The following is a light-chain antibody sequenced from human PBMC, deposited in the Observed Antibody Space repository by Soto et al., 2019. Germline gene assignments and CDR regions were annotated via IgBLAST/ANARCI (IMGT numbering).Light chain of an antibody. CDR3: SSYTSSGTVV. CDR1: SSDVGSYNF. J-gene: IGLJ2*01. Sequence: QSVLTQPASVSGSPGQSVTLSCTGTSSDVGSYNFVSWYQQHPGNAPKLMIYDVTARPSGVSSRFSGSKSGNTASLTISGLQAEDEADYYCSSYTSSGTVVFGGGTQLTVL. CDR2: DVT. V-gene: IGLV2-14*03.